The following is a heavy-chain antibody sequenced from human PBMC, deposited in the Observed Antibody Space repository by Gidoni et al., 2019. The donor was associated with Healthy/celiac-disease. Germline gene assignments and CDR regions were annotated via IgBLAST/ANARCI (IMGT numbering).Heavy chain of an antibody. CDR1: GFTFSSYS. V-gene: IGHV3-21*01. CDR3: ARDRRYYDFWSGYYYYYYGMDV. CDR2: ISSSSSYI. Sequence: EVQLVESGGGLVKPGGSLRLSCAASGFTFSSYSMNWVRQAPGKGLEWVSSISSSSSYIYYADSVKGRFTISRDNAKNSLYLQMNSLRAEDTAVYYCARDRRYYDFWSGYYYYYYGMDVWGQGTTVTVSS. J-gene: IGHJ6*02. D-gene: IGHD3-3*01.